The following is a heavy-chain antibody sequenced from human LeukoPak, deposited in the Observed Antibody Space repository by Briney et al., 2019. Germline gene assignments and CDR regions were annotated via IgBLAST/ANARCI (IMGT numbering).Heavy chain of an antibody. Sequence: PGGSLRLSCAASGFISTDYSMNWGRQALGEGLEWVLYIDRSSNNIYYPDSVKGRFTISRDNAKNSLYLQMNSLRDEDTAVYYCARESYWGSSGKGFDYWGQGTLVTVSS. V-gene: IGHV3-48*02. J-gene: IGHJ4*02. D-gene: IGHD7-27*01. CDR3: ARESYWGSSGKGFDY. CDR1: GFISTDYS. CDR2: IDRSSNNI.